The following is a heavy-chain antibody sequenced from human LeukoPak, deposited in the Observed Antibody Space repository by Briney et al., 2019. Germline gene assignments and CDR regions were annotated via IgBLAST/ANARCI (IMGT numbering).Heavy chain of an antibody. CDR2: VFPGDSDT. CDR3: ARHRGAKDGSDI. Sequence: GESLKISCQGSEYTFTSSWIGWVRQMPGKGLEWMGSVFPGDSDTRYLPSFDGQVTISADKAINTAYLQWSSLKASDTAMYYCARHRGAKDGSDIWGRGTMVTVAS. CDR1: EYTFTSSW. V-gene: IGHV5-51*01. J-gene: IGHJ3*02. D-gene: IGHD1-26*01.